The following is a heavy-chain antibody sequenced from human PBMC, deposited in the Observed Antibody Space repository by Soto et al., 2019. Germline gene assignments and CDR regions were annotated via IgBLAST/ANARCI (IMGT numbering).Heavy chain of an antibody. CDR2: ISYDGSNK. CDR1: GFIFSSYG. Sequence: SLRLSCAASGFIFSSYGMHWVRQAPGKGLEWVALISYDGSNKYYADSVKGRFTISRDNSKNTLYLQINSLRAEDTAVYYCAKVDTPIAPPFDNWGQGTLVTVSS. CDR3: AKVDTPIAPPFDN. J-gene: IGHJ4*02. D-gene: IGHD5-18*01. V-gene: IGHV3-30*18.